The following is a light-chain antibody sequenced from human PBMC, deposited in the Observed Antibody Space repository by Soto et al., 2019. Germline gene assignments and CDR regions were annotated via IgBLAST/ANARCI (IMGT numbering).Light chain of an antibody. Sequence: DIQMTQSPSSLSASVGDRVTTTCQASQDISNYLNWYQQKPEKAPKLLIYDASNLQTGVPSRFSGSGSGTDFTFTISSLQPEDIATYYCQQYDDLSPYTFGQGTQLEIK. CDR1: QDISNY. CDR3: QQYDDLSPYT. CDR2: DAS. J-gene: IGKJ2*01. V-gene: IGKV1-33*01.